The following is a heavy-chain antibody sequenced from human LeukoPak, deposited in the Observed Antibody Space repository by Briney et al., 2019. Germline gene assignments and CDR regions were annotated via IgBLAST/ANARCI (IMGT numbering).Heavy chain of an antibody. V-gene: IGHV3-53*01. D-gene: IGHD6-13*01. CDR2: IYSGGST. J-gene: IGHJ6*03. Sequence: QSGGSLRLSCAASGFTVSSNYMSWVRQAPGKGLEWVSVIYSGGSTYYADSVKGRFIISRDNSRNTLYLQMTSLRVEDTAVYYCARDHVAAGTGFMDVWGKGTTVTVSS. CDR1: GFTVSSNY. CDR3: ARDHVAAGTGFMDV.